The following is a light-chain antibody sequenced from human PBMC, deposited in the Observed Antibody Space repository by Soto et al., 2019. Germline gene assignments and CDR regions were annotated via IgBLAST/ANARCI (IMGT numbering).Light chain of an antibody. CDR1: QSVISSF. V-gene: IGKV3-20*01. J-gene: IGKJ2*01. Sequence: EVVLTQSPGTLSLSPGESATLSCRASQSVISSFLAWYQHKPGQAPRLLIYVVSSMATGVPDRFSGSGSGKDFTLTISRLEPEDFAVYYCQQYGNSVPFTFGQGNKLDLK. CDR3: QQYGNSVPFT. CDR2: VVS.